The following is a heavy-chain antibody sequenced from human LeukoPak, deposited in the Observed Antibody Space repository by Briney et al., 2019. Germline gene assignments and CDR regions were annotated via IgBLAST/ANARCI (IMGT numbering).Heavy chain of an antibody. J-gene: IGHJ4*02. CDR3: ARDSNYDSSGYHLDY. D-gene: IGHD3-22*01. CDR2: IYHSGST. Sequence: SETLSLTCTVSGGSISSSSYYWGWIRQPPGKGLEWIGEIYHSGSTNYNPSLKSRVTISVDKSKNQFSLKLSSVTAADTAVYYCARDSNYDSSGYHLDYWGQGTLVTVSS. V-gene: IGHV4-39*07. CDR1: GGSISSSSYY.